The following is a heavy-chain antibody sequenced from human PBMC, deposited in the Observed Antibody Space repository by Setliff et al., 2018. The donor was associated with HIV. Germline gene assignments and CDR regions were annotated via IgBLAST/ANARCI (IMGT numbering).Heavy chain of an antibody. Sequence: SETLSLTCTVSGASISSYYWNWIRQPPGKGLEWIGFIFASGDTKYNPSLQSRVSISIDTSKNQFSLKLSSVTAADTAVYYCARRIDNSGSLPAKNWFDTWGQGRLVTVSS. CDR3: ARRIDNSGSLPAKNWFDT. D-gene: IGHD3-10*01. J-gene: IGHJ5*02. CDR2: IFASGDT. CDR1: GASISSYY. V-gene: IGHV4-4*09.